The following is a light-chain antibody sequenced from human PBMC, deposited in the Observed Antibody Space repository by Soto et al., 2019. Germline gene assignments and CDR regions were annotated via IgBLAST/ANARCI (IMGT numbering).Light chain of an antibody. J-gene: IGLJ2*01. CDR1: SSNIGRNT. V-gene: IGLV1-44*01. CDR2: NNN. Sequence: QAVVTQPPSASGTPGQRVTISCSGSSSNIGRNTVNWYQQFPGTAPNLLIYNNNERPSGVPDRFSGSKSGTSASLAISGLQAEDGTDYYCQSYDSRLSAVVFGGGTKVTVL. CDR3: QSYDSRLSAVV.